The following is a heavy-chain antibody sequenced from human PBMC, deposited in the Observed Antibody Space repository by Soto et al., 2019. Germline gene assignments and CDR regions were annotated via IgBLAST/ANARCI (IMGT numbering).Heavy chain of an antibody. CDR2: INHSGST. V-gene: IGHV4-34*01. J-gene: IGHJ6*02. CDR3: ARGRGVVRGVLYYYYGMDV. CDR1: GGSFSGYY. D-gene: IGHD3-10*01. Sequence: SETLSLTCAVYGGSFSGYYWSWIRQPPGKGLEWIGEINHSGSTNYNPSLKSRVTISVDTSKNQFSLKLSSVAAADTAVYYCARGRGVVRGVLYYYYGMDVWGQGTTVTVSS.